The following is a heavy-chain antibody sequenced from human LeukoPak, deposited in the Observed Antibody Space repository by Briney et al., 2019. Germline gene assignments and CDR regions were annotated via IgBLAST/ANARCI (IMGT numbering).Heavy chain of an antibody. CDR3: ARVTTSTKYYSGMDV. D-gene: IGHD1-14*01. V-gene: IGHV3-30*03. Sequence: GGSLRPSCAGSGFTFSTYVIHWVRQAPGKGLEWAALISYDGNSKYYADSVKGRFTISRDNSRNTVSLQMASLRAEDTAVYYCARVTTSTKYYSGMDVWGQGTTVTVSS. J-gene: IGHJ6*02. CDR2: ISYDGNSK. CDR1: GFTFSTYV.